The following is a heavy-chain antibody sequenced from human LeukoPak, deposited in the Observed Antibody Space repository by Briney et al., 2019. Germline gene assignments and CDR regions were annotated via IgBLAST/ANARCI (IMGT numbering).Heavy chain of an antibody. V-gene: IGHV4-4*07. CDR3: AGTSILPDYYYGMDV. J-gene: IGHJ6*02. CDR2: IYTSGST. Sequence: SETLSLTCTVSGGSISSYYWSSIRQPAGKGLEWIGRIYTSGSTNYNPSLKSRVTMSVDTSKNQFSLKLSSVTAADTAVYYCAGTSILPDYYYGMDVWGQGTTVTVSS. CDR1: GGSISSYY. D-gene: IGHD1-14*01.